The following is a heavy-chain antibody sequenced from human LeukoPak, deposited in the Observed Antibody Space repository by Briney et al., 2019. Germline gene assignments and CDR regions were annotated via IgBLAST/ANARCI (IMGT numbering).Heavy chain of an antibody. Sequence: GGSLRLSCVASGFTFSSYWMHWVRQAPGKGLVWVSRINSDGSSTKCADSVKGRFTISRDNAKKTLYLQTNSLRAEDTAVYYCAALDHGHDYWGQGTLVTVSS. CDR2: INSDGSST. J-gene: IGHJ4*02. CDR3: AALDHGHDY. CDR1: GFTFSSYW. V-gene: IGHV3-74*03.